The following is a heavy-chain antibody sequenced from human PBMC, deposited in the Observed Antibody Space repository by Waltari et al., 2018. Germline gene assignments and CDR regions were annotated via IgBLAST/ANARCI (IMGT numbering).Heavy chain of an antibody. Sequence: QVQLVQSGAEVKKPGASVKVSCKASGYTFTSYDINWVRQATGQGLEWMGWINPNSGNTGYAQKFQGRVTMTRNTSISTAYMELSSLRSEDTAVYYCARGLGGYCSSTSCRGYWCDPWGQGTLVTVSS. CDR2: INPNSGNT. D-gene: IGHD2-2*01. CDR1: GYTFTSYD. CDR3: ARGLGGYCSSTSCRGYWCDP. J-gene: IGHJ5*02. V-gene: IGHV1-8*01.